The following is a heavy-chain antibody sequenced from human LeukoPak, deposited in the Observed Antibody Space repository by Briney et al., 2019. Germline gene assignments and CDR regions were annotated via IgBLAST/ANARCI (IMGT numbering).Heavy chain of an antibody. V-gene: IGHV4-30-2*01. CDR1: GGSISSGAYY. CDR3: ARDAYQWLADAFDI. CDR2: IYHSGGT. D-gene: IGHD6-19*01. Sequence: SETLSLTCTVAGGSISSGAYYWSWIRQPPGRGLEWIGYIYHSGGTYYNPSLKSRVTISVDRSKNQFSLKVSSVTAADTAVYYCARDAYQWLADAFDIWGQGIMVTVSS. J-gene: IGHJ3*02.